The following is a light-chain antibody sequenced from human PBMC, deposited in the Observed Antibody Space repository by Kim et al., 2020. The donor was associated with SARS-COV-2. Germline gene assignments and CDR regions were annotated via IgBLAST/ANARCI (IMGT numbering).Light chain of an antibody. CDR3: QAWGSSSTTNWL. Sequence: PGQKAHITSSGDKWGDKYVCWYQQKPGQSPVLVIYQDTKRPTGIPGRFSGSNSGNTATLTIRGTQAMDEADYYCQAWGSSSTTNWLFGGGTQLTVL. V-gene: IGLV3-1*01. CDR1: KWGDKY. J-gene: IGLJ3*02. CDR2: QDT.